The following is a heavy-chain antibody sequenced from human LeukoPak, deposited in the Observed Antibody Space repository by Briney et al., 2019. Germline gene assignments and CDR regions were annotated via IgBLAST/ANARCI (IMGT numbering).Heavy chain of an antibody. CDR2: FIPILDTA. CDR1: GVTFSDYA. D-gene: IGHD3-3*01. J-gene: IGHJ6*03. Sequence: ASVKVSCKASGVTFSDYALNWVRQAPGQGLEWMGVFIPILDTANSTQKFQGRLTITADKSTNTVYMELSSLRFDDTAVYFCAGIPVFGVVLHQEPVWGKGTTVTVSS. CDR3: AGIPVFGVVLHQEPV. V-gene: IGHV1-69*10.